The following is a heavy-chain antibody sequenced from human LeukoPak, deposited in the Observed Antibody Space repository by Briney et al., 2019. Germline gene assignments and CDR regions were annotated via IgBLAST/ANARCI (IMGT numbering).Heavy chain of an antibody. CDR1: GGSFSNFY. V-gene: IGHV4-34*01. D-gene: IGHD3-16*01. J-gene: IGHJ1*01. CDR2: INSSGGI. CDR3: VRGGGGPRLQH. Sequence: SETLSLTCAVYGGSFSNFYWTWIRQPPGKGLEWIGEINSSGGINYNPSLKSRVTMSIAASRNQFSPGLTSVTAADTAVYYCVRGGGGPRLQHRGQGTLVTVSS.